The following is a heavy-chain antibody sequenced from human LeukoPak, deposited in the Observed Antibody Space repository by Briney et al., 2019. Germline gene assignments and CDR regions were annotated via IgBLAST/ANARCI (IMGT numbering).Heavy chain of an antibody. D-gene: IGHD1-26*01. CDR1: GGSISSSSDY. CDR2: IYYSGST. CDR3: ARHQMWDYDS. V-gene: IGHV4-39*01. Sequence: SETLSLTCTVSGGSISSSSDYWGWIRQPPGKGLEWIGSIYYSGSTYYNPSLKSRVTISVDTSKNQFSLKLSSVTAADTAVYYCARHQMWDYDSWGQGTLVTVSS. J-gene: IGHJ4*02.